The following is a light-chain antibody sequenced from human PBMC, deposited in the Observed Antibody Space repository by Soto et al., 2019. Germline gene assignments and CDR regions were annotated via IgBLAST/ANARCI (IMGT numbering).Light chain of an antibody. V-gene: IGLV3-12*02. CDR3: QVWYSSSDQPVL. J-gene: IGLJ2*01. Sequence: SYELTQPHSVSVAAAQMARITRGGDNIGTKDVHWYQQKPGQDPVLVIYSDSSRPSGIPERFSGSNPGNTATLTISTIEAGDDADYYCQVWYSSSDQPVLFGGGTKLTVL. CDR2: SDS. CDR1: NIGTKD.